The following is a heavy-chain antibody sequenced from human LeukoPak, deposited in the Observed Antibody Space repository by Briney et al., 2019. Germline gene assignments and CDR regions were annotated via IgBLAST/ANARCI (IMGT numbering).Heavy chain of an antibody. V-gene: IGHV3-48*03. CDR2: ISSSGSTI. D-gene: IGHD6-6*01. Sequence: GGSLRLSCAASVFTFSSYEMNWVRQAPGKWLEWVSYISSSGSTIYYADSVKGRFTISRDNAKNSLYLQMNSLRAEDTAVYYCARSSRLTFDYWGQGTLVTVSS. CDR1: VFTFSSYE. CDR3: ARSSRLTFDY. J-gene: IGHJ4*02.